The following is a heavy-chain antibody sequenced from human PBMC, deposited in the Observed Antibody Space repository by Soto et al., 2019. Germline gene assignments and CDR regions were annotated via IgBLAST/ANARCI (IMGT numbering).Heavy chain of an antibody. D-gene: IGHD3-10*01. Sequence: QVQLQESGPGLVKPSQTLSLTCTVSGGSISSGGYYWCWIRQHPGKGLEWIGYIYYSGSTYYNPSLKRRVTISVDTSKNQFSLKLSSVTAADTAVYYCARVRWFGELLFDYWGQGTLVTVSS. CDR2: IYYSGST. V-gene: IGHV4-31*03. J-gene: IGHJ4*02. CDR3: ARVRWFGELLFDY. CDR1: GGSISSGGYY.